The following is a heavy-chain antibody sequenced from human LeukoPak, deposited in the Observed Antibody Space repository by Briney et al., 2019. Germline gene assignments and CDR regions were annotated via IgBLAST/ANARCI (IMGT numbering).Heavy chain of an antibody. V-gene: IGHV3-11*01. CDR2: ISSSGSTI. J-gene: IGHJ5*02. CDR3: ARPSSYCGGDCYYA. D-gene: IGHD2-21*02. Sequence: GGSLRLSCAASGFTFSDYYMSWIRQAPGKGLEWVSCISSSGSTIYYADSVKGRFTISRDNAKNSLYLQMNSLRAEDTAVYYCARPSSYCGGDCYYAWGQGTLVTVSS. CDR1: GFTFSDYY.